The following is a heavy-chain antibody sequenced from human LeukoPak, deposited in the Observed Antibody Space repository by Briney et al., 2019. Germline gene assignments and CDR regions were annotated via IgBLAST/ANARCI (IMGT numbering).Heavy chain of an antibody. CDR1: GFIFSTYG. Sequence: GGSLRLSCAASGFIFSTYGMHWVRQAPGKGLEWVAFIRHDGSKNYYGDSVKGRFTISRDNSKNTLYVQMNSLRPEDTAAYYCGKDDGSTSLSIDCWGQGTLVTVSS. D-gene: IGHD2-2*01. J-gene: IGHJ4*02. CDR3: GKDDGSTSLSIDC. CDR2: IRHDGSKN. V-gene: IGHV3-30*02.